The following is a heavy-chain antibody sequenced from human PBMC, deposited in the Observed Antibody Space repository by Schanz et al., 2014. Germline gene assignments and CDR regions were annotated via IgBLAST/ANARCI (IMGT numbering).Heavy chain of an antibody. CDR2: ISSSSTYI. Sequence: EVQLVESGGGLVKPGGSLRLSCAASGFTFSSYSMNWVRQAPGKGLEWVSSISSSSTYIYYADSVKGRFTISRDKAKNSLYLQMNSLRAEDTAVYDGAREYYYGTGSLESVPPWAQGTRVTVSS. CDR3: AREYYYGTGSLESVPP. V-gene: IGHV3-21*01. J-gene: IGHJ5*02. D-gene: IGHD3-10*01. CDR1: GFTFSSYS.